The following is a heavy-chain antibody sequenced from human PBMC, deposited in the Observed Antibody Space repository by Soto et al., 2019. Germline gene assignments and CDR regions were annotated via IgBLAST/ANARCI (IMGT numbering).Heavy chain of an antibody. CDR3: ARHGGMVRGVLITTYIDY. CDR2: ISSYNSYT. V-gene: IGHV3-21*01. CDR1: GFNFSDSR. Sequence: DVQLVESGGGLVRPGGSLRLSCAASGFNFSDSRMNWVRQAPGKGLELVASISSYNSYTYYADSIKGRFTISRYNAKKSLYLQINSLSAEDTAVYYCARHGGMVRGVLITTYIDYWGQGTPVTVSS. D-gene: IGHD3-10*01. J-gene: IGHJ4*02.